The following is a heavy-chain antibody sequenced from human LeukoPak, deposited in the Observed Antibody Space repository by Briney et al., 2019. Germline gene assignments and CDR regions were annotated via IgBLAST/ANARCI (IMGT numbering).Heavy chain of an antibody. CDR3: ARDLIEGATLNWFDP. CDR2: IKQDGSEK. V-gene: IGHV3-7*03. J-gene: IGHJ5*02. Sequence: GGSLRLSCAASGFTFISYWMSWVRQAPGKGLEWVANIKQDGSEKYYVDSVKGRFTISRDNAKNSLYLQMNSLRAEDTAVYYCARDLIEGATLNWFDPWGQGTLVTVSS. CDR1: GFTFISYW. D-gene: IGHD1-26*01.